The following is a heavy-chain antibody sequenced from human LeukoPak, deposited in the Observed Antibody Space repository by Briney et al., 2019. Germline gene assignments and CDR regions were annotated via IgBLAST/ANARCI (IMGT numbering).Heavy chain of an antibody. Sequence: GGSLRLSCVASGFTVSTNRMNWVRQAPGRGLEWVSVIHNGGSTYYADSVKGRFTISRDNSKNTLYLQLNSLRVEDTAVYYCATSIVGFTYDEHFQHWGQGTLVTVSS. CDR3: ATSIVGFTYDEHFQH. D-gene: IGHD1-26*01. CDR2: IHNGGST. V-gene: IGHV3-53*01. J-gene: IGHJ1*01. CDR1: GFTVSTNR.